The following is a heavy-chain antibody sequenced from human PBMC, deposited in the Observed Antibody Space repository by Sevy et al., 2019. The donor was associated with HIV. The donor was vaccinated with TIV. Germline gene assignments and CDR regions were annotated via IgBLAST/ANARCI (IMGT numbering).Heavy chain of an antibody. CDR3: ARGMRAPDPEQWLVPYYYYGMDV. V-gene: IGHV3-30-3*01. CDR2: ISYDGSNK. CDR1: GFTFSSYA. Sequence: GGSLRLSCAASGFTFSSYAMHWVRQAPGKGLEWVAVISYDGSNKYYADSVKGRFTISRGNSKNTLYLQMNSLRAEDTAVYYCARGMRAPDPEQWLVPYYYYGMDVWGQGTTVTVSS. J-gene: IGHJ6*02. D-gene: IGHD6-19*01.